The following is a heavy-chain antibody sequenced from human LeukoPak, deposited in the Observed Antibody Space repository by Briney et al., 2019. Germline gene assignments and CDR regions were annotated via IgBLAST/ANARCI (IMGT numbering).Heavy chain of an antibody. CDR1: AFTFSYYW. CDR2: IKQDASEK. J-gene: IGHJ4*02. CDR3: ARVVVAATFDY. V-gene: IGHV3-7*01. D-gene: IGHD2-15*01. Sequence: PGGSLRLSRAASAFTFSYYWMTWVRQAPGKGREWVANIKQDASEKYYVDSAKGRFTISRDNAKNSLYLQMNSLRAEDTAVYYCARVVVAATFDYWGQGTLVTVSS.